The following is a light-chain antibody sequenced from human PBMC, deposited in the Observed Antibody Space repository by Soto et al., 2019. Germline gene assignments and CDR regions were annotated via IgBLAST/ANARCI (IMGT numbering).Light chain of an antibody. V-gene: IGLV2-14*02. J-gene: IGLJ3*02. CDR2: DVS. CDR1: SSDVGAYNL. CDR3: SSYTNTSTLV. Sequence: QSALTQPASVSGSPGQSITISCTGTSSDVGAYNLVSWYRQHPGRAPKLFIFDVSDRPSGVSNRFSGSKSGNTASLTISGLQAEDEAFYYCSSYTNTSTLVFGGGTKLTVL.